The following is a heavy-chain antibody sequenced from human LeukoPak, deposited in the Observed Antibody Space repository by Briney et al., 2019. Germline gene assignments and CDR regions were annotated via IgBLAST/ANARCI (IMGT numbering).Heavy chain of an antibody. D-gene: IGHD6-13*01. CDR3: ARVPGRAAAGTDV. CDR2: INPNSGGT. J-gene: IGHJ4*02. CDR1: GYTFTGYY. Sequence: ASVKVSCKASGYTFTGYYMHWVRQAPGQGLEWMGWINPNSGGTNYAQKFQGRVTMTRDTSISTAYMELSRLRSDDTAVYYCARVPGRAAAGTDVWGQGTLVTVS. V-gene: IGHV1-2*02.